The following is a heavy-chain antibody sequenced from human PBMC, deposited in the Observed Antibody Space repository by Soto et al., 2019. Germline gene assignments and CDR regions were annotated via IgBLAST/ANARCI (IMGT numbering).Heavy chain of an antibody. Sequence: LRLCCASSRFRVSSFTMNLVRQAPGKGLEWVSSIDTSSTYMYYADSVTGRFTISRDNAKNSVYLQMNSLRAEDTAVYYCARHPQWQPMVVGRSFLAYWGQGTPVPVSS. J-gene: IGHJ4*02. V-gene: IGHV3-21*01. CDR1: RFRVSSFT. CDR2: IDTSSTYM. CDR3: ARHPQWQPMVVGRSFLAY. D-gene: IGHD3-10*01.